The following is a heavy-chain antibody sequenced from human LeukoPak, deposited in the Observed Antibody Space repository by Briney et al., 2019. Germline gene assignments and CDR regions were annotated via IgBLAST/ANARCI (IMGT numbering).Heavy chain of an antibody. D-gene: IGHD2-2*01. Sequence: PGGSLRLSCAASGSTFSDYYMSWIRQAPGKGLEWVSYISSSGSTIYYADSVKGRFTISRDNAKNSLYLQMNSLRAEDTAVYYCARDGGYCSSTSCYYYYGMDVWGQGTTVTVSS. J-gene: IGHJ6*02. CDR3: ARDGGYCSSTSCYYYYGMDV. V-gene: IGHV3-11*01. CDR1: GSTFSDYY. CDR2: ISSSGSTI.